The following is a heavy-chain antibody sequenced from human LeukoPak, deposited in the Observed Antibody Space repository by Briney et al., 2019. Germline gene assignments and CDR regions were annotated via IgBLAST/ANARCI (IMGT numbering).Heavy chain of an antibody. CDR1: GGSINSYY. J-gene: IGHJ5*02. D-gene: IGHD2-2*01. Sequence: TPSETLSLTCTVSGGSINSYYWNWIRQTPGKGLEWIGYISHSGSTSYNPSLKSRVTISIDKSKSQFSLKLRSVTAADTAVYYCARLPAHYCSSTSCDDSWFDPWGQGTLVTVSS. V-gene: IGHV4-59*08. CDR2: ISHSGST. CDR3: ARLPAHYCSSTSCDDSWFDP.